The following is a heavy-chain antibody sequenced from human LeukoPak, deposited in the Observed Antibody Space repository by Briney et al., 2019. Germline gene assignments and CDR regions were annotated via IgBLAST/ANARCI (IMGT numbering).Heavy chain of an antibody. D-gene: IGHD7-27*01. V-gene: IGHV3-9*01. Sequence: GRSLRLSCAASGFTFNDYAMHWVRQAPGKGLEWVSGIGWNSGSIGYADSVKGRFTIPRDNAKNSLYLQMNSLRAEDTAVYYCARILGPPGSHYYCYYMDVWGKGTTVTISS. CDR1: GFTFNDYA. CDR2: IGWNSGSI. J-gene: IGHJ6*03. CDR3: ARILGPPGSHYYCYYMDV.